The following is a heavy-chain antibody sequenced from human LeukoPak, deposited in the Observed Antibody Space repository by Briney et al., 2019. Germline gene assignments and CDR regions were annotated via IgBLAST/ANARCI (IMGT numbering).Heavy chain of an antibody. Sequence: GSLRLSCAASGFCFGYYAMQLVRQAPREGLEWVSFITGGHYATYNTVSVQGRFTISRHNAKNTLYLQMHSLRANDTAIYYCTKDPNGDYIGAFDSWGQGTLVTVSS. CDR2: ITGGHYAT. CDR3: TKDPNGDYIGAFDS. CDR1: GFCFGYYA. D-gene: IGHD4-17*01. V-gene: IGHV3-23*01. J-gene: IGHJ5*01.